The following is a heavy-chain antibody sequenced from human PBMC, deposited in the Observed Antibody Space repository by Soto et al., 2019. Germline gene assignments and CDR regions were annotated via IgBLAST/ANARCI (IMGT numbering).Heavy chain of an antibody. CDR2: ISSSGSDT. V-gene: IGHV3-48*03. J-gene: IGHJ5*02. CDR3: ASLSGSYGFDT. CDR1: GFSFSSYE. Sequence: EAQLVESGGDLVQPGGSLRLSCAGSGFSFSSYEMNWVRQAPGKGLEWVSYISSSGSDTYYADSVKARFTISRDNAQNSLYLQRTRLRAEDTAIYYCASLSGSYGFDTWGQGTLVTVSS. D-gene: IGHD1-26*01.